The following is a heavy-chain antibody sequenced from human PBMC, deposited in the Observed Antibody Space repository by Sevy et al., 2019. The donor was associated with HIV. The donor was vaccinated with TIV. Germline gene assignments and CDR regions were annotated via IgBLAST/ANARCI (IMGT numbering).Heavy chain of an antibody. V-gene: IGHV3-21*01. Sequence: GGSLRLSCAASGFTFSSYSMNWVRQAPGKGLEWVSSISSSSSYINYADSVKGRFTISRDNAKNSLYLQMNSLRAEETAVYYCARDGDIVVVPAAIVNWFDPWGQGTLVTVSS. D-gene: IGHD2-2*02. CDR1: GFTFSSYS. J-gene: IGHJ5*02. CDR2: ISSSSSYI. CDR3: ARDGDIVVVPAAIVNWFDP.